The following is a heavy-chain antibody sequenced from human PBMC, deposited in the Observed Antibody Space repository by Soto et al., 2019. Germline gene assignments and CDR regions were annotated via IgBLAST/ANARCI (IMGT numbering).Heavy chain of an antibody. D-gene: IGHD3-22*01. CDR1: GGTFSSYT. Sequence: ASVKVSCKASGGTFSSYTISWVSQAPGQGLEWMGRIIPILGIANYAQKFQGRVTITADKSTSTAYMELSSLRSEDTAVYYCASSLYYYDSSGYDAFDIWGQGTMVTVS. CDR3: ASSLYYYDSSGYDAFDI. J-gene: IGHJ3*02. CDR2: IIPILGIA. V-gene: IGHV1-69*02.